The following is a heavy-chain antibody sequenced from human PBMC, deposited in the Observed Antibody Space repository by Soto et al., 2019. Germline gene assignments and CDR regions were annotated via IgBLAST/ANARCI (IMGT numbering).Heavy chain of an antibody. J-gene: IGHJ4*02. V-gene: IGHV3-23*01. CDR2: ISGNGGST. Sequence: GSLRLSCAASGFTFSSYAMSWVRQAPGRGLEWVSIISGNGGSTYYAASVKGRFTISRDNTKNTLYLQMDSLTAEDTAVYYCAKGSEFSDSYTLDFDFWGQGALVTVSS. CDR3: AKGSEFSDSYTLDFDF. D-gene: IGHD6-6*01. CDR1: GFTFSSYA.